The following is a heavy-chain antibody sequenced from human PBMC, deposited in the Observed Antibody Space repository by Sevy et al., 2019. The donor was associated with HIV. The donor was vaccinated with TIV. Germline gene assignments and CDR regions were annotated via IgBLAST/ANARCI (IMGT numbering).Heavy chain of an antibody. D-gene: IGHD6-13*01. CDR1: GFTFSSYW. CDR2: MNSHGSSI. V-gene: IGHV3-74*01. Sequence: GGSLRLSCAASGFTFSSYWMHWVRQAPGKGLVWVSRMNSHGSSISYADSVKGRFTISRDNAKNTLYLQMNSLRAEDTAVYYCAREAAGTDYFDYWGLGTLVTVSS. J-gene: IGHJ4*02. CDR3: AREAAGTDYFDY.